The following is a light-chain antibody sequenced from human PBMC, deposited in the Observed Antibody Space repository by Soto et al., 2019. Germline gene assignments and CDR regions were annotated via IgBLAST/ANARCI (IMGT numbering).Light chain of an antibody. CDR3: SSYTSSSTYVV. CDR2: VVI. J-gene: IGLJ2*01. CDR1: SSDVGGYNY. V-gene: IGLV2-14*03. Sequence: QSALTQPASVSGSPGQSSTISCTGTSSDVGGYNYVSWYQQHPGKAPKLMIYVVINRPSGVSNRFSGSKSGNSASLTISGLQAEDEADYYCSSYTSSSTYVVFGGGTQLTVL.